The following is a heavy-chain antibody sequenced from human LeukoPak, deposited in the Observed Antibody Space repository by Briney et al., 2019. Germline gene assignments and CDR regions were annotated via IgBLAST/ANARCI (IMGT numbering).Heavy chain of an antibody. D-gene: IGHD1-26*01. J-gene: IGHJ6*03. Sequence: SETLSLTCTVSGASISSYYWSWIRQPAGKGLEWIGRIYTSGSTNYNPSLKSRVTMSIDKSNNQLSLKLSSVTAADTAVYYCARDRREAPDYYYYMDVWGKGTTVTVSS. CDR3: ARDRREAPDYYYYMDV. CDR2: IYTSGST. CDR1: GASISSYY. V-gene: IGHV4-4*07.